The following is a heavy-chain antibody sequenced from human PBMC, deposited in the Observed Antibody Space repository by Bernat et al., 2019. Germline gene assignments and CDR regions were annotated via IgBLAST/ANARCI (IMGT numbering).Heavy chain of an antibody. CDR2: ISAYNGNT. J-gene: IGHJ6*02. Sequence: QVQLVQSGAEVKKPGASVKVSCKASGYTFTSYGISWVRQAPGQGLEWMGWISAYNGNTNYAQKLQGRVTMTTDTSTSTAYMELRSLRSDDTAVYYCARRFGGVVLLWFGELWDYYGMDVWGQRTTVTVSS. V-gene: IGHV1-18*01. D-gene: IGHD3-10*01. CDR1: GYTFTSYG. CDR3: ARRFGGVVLLWFGELWDYYGMDV.